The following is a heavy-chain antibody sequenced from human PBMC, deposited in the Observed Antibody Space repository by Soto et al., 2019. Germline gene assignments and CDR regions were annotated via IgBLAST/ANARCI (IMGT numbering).Heavy chain of an antibody. CDR1: GGTFSSYA. CDR2: IIPIFGTA. CDR3: ATSIAAAGVFDY. Sequence: SVTVSCKASGGTFSSYAISWVRQAPGQGLEWMGGIIPIFGTANYAQKFQGRVTITADESTSTAYMELSSLRFEYTAVYYCATSIAAAGVFDYWGQGTLVTVSS. J-gene: IGHJ4*02. D-gene: IGHD6-13*01. V-gene: IGHV1-69*13.